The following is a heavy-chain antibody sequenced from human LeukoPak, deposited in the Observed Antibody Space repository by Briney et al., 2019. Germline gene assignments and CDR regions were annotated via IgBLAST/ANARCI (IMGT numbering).Heavy chain of an antibody. V-gene: IGHV3-7*04. CDR3: ARVYGDAFDF. CDR2: IKQDGSEK. CDR1: GFTFSTYW. Sequence: GGSLRLSCEASGFTFSTYWMSWVRQAPGKGLEWGANIKQDGSEKYCVDSVKGRFTISIDNAKKSLYLQMNSLRVEDTAVYYCARVYGDAFDFWGQGTLVSVSS. D-gene: IGHD4-17*01. J-gene: IGHJ4*02.